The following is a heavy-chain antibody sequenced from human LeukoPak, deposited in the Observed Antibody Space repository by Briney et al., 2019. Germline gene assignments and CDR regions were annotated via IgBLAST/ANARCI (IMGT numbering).Heavy chain of an antibody. CDR2: FDGNGPNT. CDR1: GFTFSSFA. Sequence: GGSLRLSCAASGFTFSSFAMTWVRQAPGKGLGWVSGFDGNGPNTYYADSVKGRWTISRDNSRNTLYLEMNSLRPEDTAIYYCAKPRTTGLGWAQFDYWGQGSPVTVSS. V-gene: IGHV3-23*01. J-gene: IGHJ4*02. CDR3: AKPRTTGLGWAQFDY. D-gene: IGHD2-8*02.